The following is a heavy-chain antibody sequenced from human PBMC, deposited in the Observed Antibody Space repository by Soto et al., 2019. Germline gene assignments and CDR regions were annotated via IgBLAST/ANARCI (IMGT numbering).Heavy chain of an antibody. D-gene: IGHD6-6*01. CDR2: IYYSGST. Sequence: SETLSLTCAVYGGSFSGYYWNWIRQSPGKGLEWIGYIYYSGSTYYNPSLESRVAISLDTSRSQFSLTLHSVTAADTAIYYCARDRHNNFFDPWGQGTLVTVSS. V-gene: IGHV4-34*09. CDR3: ARDRHNNFFDP. J-gene: IGHJ5*02. CDR1: GGSFSGYY.